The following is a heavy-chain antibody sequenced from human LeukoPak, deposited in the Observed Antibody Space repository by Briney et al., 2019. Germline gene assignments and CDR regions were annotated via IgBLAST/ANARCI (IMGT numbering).Heavy chain of an antibody. CDR1: GDSVSSNSAA. CDR2: TYYRSKWYN. V-gene: IGHV6-1*01. D-gene: IGHD1-26*01. CDR3: AREPLRGWEGYFDY. J-gene: IGHJ4*02. Sequence: SQTLSLTCAISGDSVSSNSAAWNWIRPSPWRGLEWLGRTYYRSKWYNDYAVSVKSRITINPDTSRNQFFLQLNSVTPEDTAVYYCAREPLRGWEGYFDYWGQGALVTVS.